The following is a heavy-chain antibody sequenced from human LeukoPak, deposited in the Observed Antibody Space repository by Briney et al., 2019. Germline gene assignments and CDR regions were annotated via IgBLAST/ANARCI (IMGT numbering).Heavy chain of an antibody. J-gene: IGHJ3*01. CDR1: GFTFSVYG. CDR3: ARVRIPHAFDV. V-gene: IGHV3-21*04. D-gene: IGHD2-21*01. CDR2: ISSSSSYI. Sequence: GGSLRLSCAASGFTFSVYGLNWVRQAPGKGLEWVSSISSSSSYIYYGDSVKGRFTISRDNAKKSLYLQMNSLRAEDTAVYYCARVRIPHAFDVWGQGTMVTVPS.